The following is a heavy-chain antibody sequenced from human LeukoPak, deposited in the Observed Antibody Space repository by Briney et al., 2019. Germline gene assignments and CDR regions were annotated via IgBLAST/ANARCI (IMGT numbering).Heavy chain of an antibody. CDR1: GFTVSSNF. J-gene: IGHJ4*02. D-gene: IGHD3-22*01. CDR3: ARERVRDYYDSSGYLDY. CDR2: IYSGGST. V-gene: IGHV3-53*01. Sequence: PGGSLRLSCVASGFTVSSNFMSWVRQAPGKGLEWVSVIYSGGSTYFADSVKGRFTLSRDNPKNTVYLQMNSLRAEDTAVYYCARERVRDYYDSSGYLDYWGQGTLVTVSS.